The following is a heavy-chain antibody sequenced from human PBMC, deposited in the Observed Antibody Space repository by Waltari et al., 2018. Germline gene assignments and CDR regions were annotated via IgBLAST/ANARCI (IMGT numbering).Heavy chain of an antibody. D-gene: IGHD3-3*01. Sequence: EVQLVESGGGLVKPGGSLRLSCAASGFTFSSYSMNWVRPAPGKGLEWVSSISSSSSYIYYADSVKGRFTISRDNAKNSLYLQMNSLRAEDTAVYYCASGTYYDLNSEHDYWGQGTLVTVSS. CDR1: GFTFSSYS. V-gene: IGHV3-21*01. J-gene: IGHJ4*02. CDR3: ASGTYYDLNSEHDY. CDR2: ISSSSSYI.